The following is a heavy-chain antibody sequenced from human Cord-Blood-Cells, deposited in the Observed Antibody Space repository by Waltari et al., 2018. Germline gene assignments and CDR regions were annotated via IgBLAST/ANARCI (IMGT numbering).Heavy chain of an antibody. CDR3: ASITGDHTDY. CDR1: GFTFSTYS. V-gene: IGHV3-21*01. J-gene: IGHJ4*02. D-gene: IGHD7-27*01. CDR2: ISSSSSYI. Sequence: EVQLVESGGGLGKPGGSLRLSCAASGFTFSTYSMNWVRQAPGKGLEWVSSISSSSSYIYYADSFKGRFTISRDNAKNSLYLKMNSLRAEDTAVYYCASITGDHTDYWGQGTLVTVSS.